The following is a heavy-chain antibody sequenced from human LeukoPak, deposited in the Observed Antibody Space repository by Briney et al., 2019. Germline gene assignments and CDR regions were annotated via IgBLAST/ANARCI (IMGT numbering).Heavy chain of an antibody. CDR2: IWYDGSKD. V-gene: IGHV3-33*06. Sequence: GSLRLSCVASGFTFSTYGMHWVRQAPGKGLEWVAVIWYDGSKDYYEESVKGRFTISRDNSENTLYLQMNGLRADDTAVYYCAKDHFLRLGELSLLMDVGGKGTTVTVSS. CDR1: GFTFSTYG. J-gene: IGHJ6*04. CDR3: AKDHFLRLGELSLLMDV. D-gene: IGHD3-16*02.